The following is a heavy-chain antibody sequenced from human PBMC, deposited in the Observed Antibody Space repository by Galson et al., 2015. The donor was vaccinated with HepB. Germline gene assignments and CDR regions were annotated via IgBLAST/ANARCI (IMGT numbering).Heavy chain of an antibody. D-gene: IGHD5-24*01. V-gene: IGHV7-4-1*02. Sequence: SVKVSCKASGYTFTSYAMNWVRQAPGQGLEWMGWINTNTGNPTYAQGFTGRFVFSLDTSVSTAYLQISSLKAEDTAVYYCARAGDRRWLQRPRSFDYWGQGTLVTVSS. J-gene: IGHJ4*02. CDR1: GYTFTSYA. CDR3: ARAGDRRWLQRPRSFDY. CDR2: INTNTGNP.